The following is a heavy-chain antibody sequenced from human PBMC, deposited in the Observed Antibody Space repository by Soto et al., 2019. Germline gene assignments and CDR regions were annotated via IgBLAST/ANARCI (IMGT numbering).Heavy chain of an antibody. CDR2: INPNSGDT. CDR1: GYTFTGDF. CDR3: ARVRTYYYTSGSLDY. Sequence: ASVKVSVNASGYTFTGDFMHWVRQAPGQVLDCIGWINPNSGDTNYAQKFQGRVTMTRDMSISTAYMELRRLTSDDTAVYYCARVRTYYYTSGSLDYWGQGTLVNVSS. D-gene: IGHD3-22*01. J-gene: IGHJ4*02. V-gene: IGHV1-2*02.